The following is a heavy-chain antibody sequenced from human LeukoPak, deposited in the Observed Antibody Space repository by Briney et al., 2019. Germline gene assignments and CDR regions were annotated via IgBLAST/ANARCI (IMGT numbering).Heavy chain of an antibody. V-gene: IGHV4-34*01. CDR3: ASRGIYVWGSYRTRYYFDY. CDR1: GGSFSGYY. J-gene: IGHJ4*02. CDR2: INHSGST. D-gene: IGHD3-16*02. Sequence: KPSETLSLTCAVYGGSFSGYYWSWIRQPPGKGLEWIGEINHSGSTNYNPSLKSRVTISVDTSKNQFSLKLRSVTDADTAVYYCASRGIYVWGSYRTRYYFDYWGQGTLVTVSS.